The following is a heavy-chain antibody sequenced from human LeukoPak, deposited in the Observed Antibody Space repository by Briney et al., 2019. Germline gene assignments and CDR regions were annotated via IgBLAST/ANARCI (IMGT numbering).Heavy chain of an antibody. Sequence: PSETLSLTCTVSGGSISSSSYYWGWIRQPPGKGLEWIGEINHSGSTNYNPSLKSRVTISVDTSKNQFSLKLSSVTAADTAVYYCARRPNIVVVVAATPASYYFDYWGQGTLVTVSS. CDR1: GGSISSSSYY. V-gene: IGHV4-39*07. CDR2: INHSGST. D-gene: IGHD2-15*01. CDR3: ARRPNIVVVVAATPASYYFDY. J-gene: IGHJ4*02.